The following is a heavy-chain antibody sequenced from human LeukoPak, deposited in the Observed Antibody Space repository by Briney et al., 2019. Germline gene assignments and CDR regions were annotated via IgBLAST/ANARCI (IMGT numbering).Heavy chain of an antibody. CDR3: ARGPLGHYYDSSGYYD. CDR1: GFTVSSNH. V-gene: IGHV3-66*02. Sequence: GGSLRLSCAASGFTVSSNHMSWVRQAPGKGLEWVSVIYSGGSTYYADSVKGRFTISRDNSKNTLYLQMSSLRAEDTAVYYCARGPLGHYYDSSGYYDWGQGTLVTVSS. CDR2: IYSGGST. J-gene: IGHJ4*02. D-gene: IGHD3-22*01.